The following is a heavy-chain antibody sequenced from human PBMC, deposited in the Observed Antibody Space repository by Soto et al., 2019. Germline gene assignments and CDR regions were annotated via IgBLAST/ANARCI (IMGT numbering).Heavy chain of an antibody. CDR2: ISGSGGST. J-gene: IGHJ6*02. Sequence: HPGGSLRLSCAASGFTFSSYAMSWVRQAPGKGLEWVSAISGSGGSTYYADSVKGRFTISRDNSKNTLYLQMNSLRAEDTAVYYCAKDPSLGGIAVAEAYGMDVWGQGTTVTVSS. D-gene: IGHD6-19*01. CDR1: GFTFSSYA. CDR3: AKDPSLGGIAVAEAYGMDV. V-gene: IGHV3-23*01.